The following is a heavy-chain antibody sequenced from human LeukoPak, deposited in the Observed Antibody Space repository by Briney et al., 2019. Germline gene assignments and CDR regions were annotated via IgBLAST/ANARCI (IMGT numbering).Heavy chain of an antibody. CDR3: ARDQGCSGGSCYRGEYNY. D-gene: IGHD2-15*01. V-gene: IGHV1-2*06. CDR2: INPNSGGT. CDR1: GYTFTGYY. J-gene: IGHJ4*02. Sequence: ASVKVSCXASGYTFTGYYMHWVRLAPGQGLEWMGRINPNSGGTNYAQKFQGRVTMTRDTSISTAYMELSRLRSDDTAVYYCARDQGCSGGSCYRGEYNYWGQGTLVTVSS.